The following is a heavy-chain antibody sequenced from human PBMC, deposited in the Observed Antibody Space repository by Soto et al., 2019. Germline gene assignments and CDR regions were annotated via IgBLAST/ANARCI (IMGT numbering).Heavy chain of an antibody. V-gene: IGHV3-33*01. CDR2: IWYDGSNK. J-gene: IGHJ4*02. D-gene: IGHD6-19*01. CDR3: ARERSSGLFAY. Sequence: QVQLVESGGGVVQPGRSLRLSCAASGFTFSSYGMHWVRQAPGKGLEWVAVIWYDGSNKYYADSVKGRFTISRDNSKNTLYLQMNSLRAEDTAVYYCARERSSGLFAYWGQGTLVTVSS. CDR1: GFTFSSYG.